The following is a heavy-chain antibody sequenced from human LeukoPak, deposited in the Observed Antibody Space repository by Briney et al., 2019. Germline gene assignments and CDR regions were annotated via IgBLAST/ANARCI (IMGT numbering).Heavy chain of an antibody. D-gene: IGHD2-2*01. J-gene: IGHJ5*02. Sequence: ASVKASCKASGYTFTGYYMHWVRQAPGQGLEWMGWINPNSGGTNYAQKFQGRVTMTRDTSISTAYMELSRLTSDDTAVYYCARFYCTSTSCQYNWFDPWGQGTLVTVSS. CDR2: INPNSGGT. CDR3: ARFYCTSTSCQYNWFDP. CDR1: GYTFTGYY. V-gene: IGHV1-2*02.